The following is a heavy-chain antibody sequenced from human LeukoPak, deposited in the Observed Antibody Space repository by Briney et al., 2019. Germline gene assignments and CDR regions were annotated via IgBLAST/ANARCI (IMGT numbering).Heavy chain of an antibody. V-gene: IGHV1-18*01. Sequence: ASVKVSCKASGYTFTSYGISWVRQAPGQGLEWMGWISAYNGNTNYAQKLQGRVTMTTDTSTSTAYMGLRSLRSDDTAVYYCARDDGSLLEQWLAFDYWGQGTLVTVSS. CDR1: GYTFTSYG. J-gene: IGHJ4*02. CDR3: ARDDGSLLEQWLAFDY. CDR2: ISAYNGNT. D-gene: IGHD6-19*01.